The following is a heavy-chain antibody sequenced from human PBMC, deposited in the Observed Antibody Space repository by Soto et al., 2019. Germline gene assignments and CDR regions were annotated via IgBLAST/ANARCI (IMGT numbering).Heavy chain of an antibody. J-gene: IGHJ6*02. Sequence: SGPTLVNPTQTLTLTCTFSGFSLSTSGVGVGWIRQPPGKALERLALIYWDDDKRYSPSLRSRLTISKDTSKNQVVLTMTKMKPVDTATYYCIQSRCGGDCLQSYASHYYYGMDVWGQGTTVTVAS. CDR2: IYWDDDK. V-gene: IGHV2-5*02. D-gene: IGHD2-21*02. CDR3: IQSRCGGDCLQSYASHYYYGMDV. CDR1: GFSLSTSGVG.